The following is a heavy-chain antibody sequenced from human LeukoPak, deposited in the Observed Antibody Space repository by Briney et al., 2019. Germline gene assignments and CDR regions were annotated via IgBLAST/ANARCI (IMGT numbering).Heavy chain of an antibody. CDR2: IGGSGGNI. CDR3: ARGSSCYHNA. Sequence: PGGSLSLSCAASGLSISNYAMYLVRQAPGKGLEWVSAIGGSGGNIFYTDSVKGRFTISRDNSKNTLYLQMNSLSAEDTAVDDCARGSSCYHNAGGQGTLVTVSS. D-gene: IGHD2-15*01. V-gene: IGHV3-23*01. J-gene: IGHJ4*02. CDR1: GLSISNYA.